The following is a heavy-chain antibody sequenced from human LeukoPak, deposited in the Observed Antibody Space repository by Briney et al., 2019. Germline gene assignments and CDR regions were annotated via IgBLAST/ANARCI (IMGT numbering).Heavy chain of an antibody. CDR2: FDPEDGET. V-gene: IGHV1-24*01. CDR1: GYTLTELS. CDR3: ATVRIAGYYYDTKSFDC. Sequence: ASVKVSCKVSGYTLTELSMHWVRRAPGKGLEWMGGFDPEDGETIYAQKFQGRVTMTEDTSTDTAYMELSSLRSEDTAVYYCATVRIAGYYYDTKSFDCWGQGTLVTVSS. J-gene: IGHJ4*02. D-gene: IGHD3-22*01.